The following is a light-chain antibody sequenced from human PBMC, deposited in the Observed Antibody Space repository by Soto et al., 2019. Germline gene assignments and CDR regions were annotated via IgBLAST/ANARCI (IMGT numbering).Light chain of an antibody. Sequence: ERVMTQSPATLSVSPGERATLSCRASQSVSSNLAWYQQKPGQAPRLFICGASTRATAIPPRFSASGSGTDFTLTISRLEPEDFAVYYCHQYGSSPTWTFGQGTKVDIK. CDR1: QSVSSN. CDR3: HQYGSSPTWT. J-gene: IGKJ1*01. CDR2: GAS. V-gene: IGKV3-15*01.